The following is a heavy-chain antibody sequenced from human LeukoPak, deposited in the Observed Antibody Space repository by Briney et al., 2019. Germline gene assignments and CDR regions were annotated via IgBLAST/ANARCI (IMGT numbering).Heavy chain of an antibody. CDR1: GFNFSSYV. D-gene: IGHD1-26*01. CDR3: ASQAEWELLRPPSRAFDI. J-gene: IGHJ3*02. CDR2: ISGSGGST. V-gene: IGHV3-23*01. Sequence: PGGSLRLSCAASGFNFSSYVMSWVRQAPGKGLECVSAISGSGGSTYYADSVKGRFTISRDNSKDTLYLQMNSLRAEDTAVYYCASQAEWELLRPPSRAFDIWGQGTMVTVSS.